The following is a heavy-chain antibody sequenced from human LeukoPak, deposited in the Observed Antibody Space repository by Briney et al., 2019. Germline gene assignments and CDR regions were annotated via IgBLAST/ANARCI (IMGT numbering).Heavy chain of an antibody. CDR3: ATFGYCSGGSCYSGNWFDP. J-gene: IGHJ5*02. V-gene: IGHV4-34*01. CDR2: INHSGST. CDR1: GGSFSGYY. D-gene: IGHD2-15*01. Sequence: SETLSLTCAVYGGSFSGYYWSWIRQPPGKGLEWIGEINHSGSTNYNPSLKSRVTISVDTSKNQFSLKLSSVTAADTAVYYCATFGYCSGGSCYSGNWFDPWGQGTLVTVSS.